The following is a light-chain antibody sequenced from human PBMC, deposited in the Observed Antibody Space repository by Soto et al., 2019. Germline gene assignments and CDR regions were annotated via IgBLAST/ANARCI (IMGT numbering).Light chain of an antibody. CDR2: DVS. V-gene: IGLV2-14*01. J-gene: IGLJ2*01. Sequence: QSVLTQPASVSGSPGQSITISCTGTSSDVGGYNYVSWYQQHPGKAPKLMIYDVSNRPSGVSNRVSGSKSGNTASLTIAGLQSEYEADYYCSSYTSSSTVVFGGGTKLTVL. CDR3: SSYTSSSTVV. CDR1: SSDVGGYNY.